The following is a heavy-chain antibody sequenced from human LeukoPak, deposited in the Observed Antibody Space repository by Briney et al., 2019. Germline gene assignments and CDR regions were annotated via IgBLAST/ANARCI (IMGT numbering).Heavy chain of an antibody. J-gene: IGHJ5*02. CDR2: ISYDGSNK. D-gene: IGHD3-3*01. V-gene: IGHV3-30-3*01. Sequence: GRSLRLSCAASGFTFSSYAMHWVRQAPGKGLEWVAVISYDGSNKYYADSVKGRFTISRDNSKNTLYLQMNSLRAEDTAVYYCASDGKVYYDFWSGYYGQDWFDPWGQGTLVTVSS. CDR3: ASDGKVYYDFWSGYYGQDWFDP. CDR1: GFTFSSYA.